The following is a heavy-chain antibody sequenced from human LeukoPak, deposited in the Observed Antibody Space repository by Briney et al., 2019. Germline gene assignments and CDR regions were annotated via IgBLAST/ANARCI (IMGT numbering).Heavy chain of an antibody. CDR2: IYYSGST. CDR1: GGSISSSSYY. Sequence: SETLSLTCTVSGGSISSSSYYWGWIRQPPGKGLEWIGSIYYSGSTYYNPSLKSRVTISVDTSKNQFSLKLSSVTAADTAVYYCARDLSGSFDYWGQGTLVTVSS. V-gene: IGHV4-39*07. CDR3: ARDLSGSFDY. D-gene: IGHD3-22*01. J-gene: IGHJ4*02.